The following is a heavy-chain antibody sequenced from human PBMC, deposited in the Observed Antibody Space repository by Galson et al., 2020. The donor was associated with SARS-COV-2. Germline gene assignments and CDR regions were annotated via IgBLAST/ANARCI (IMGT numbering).Heavy chain of an antibody. CDR2: IYTSGSS. CDR3: ARDWRITGTHSSLGY. Sequence: SETLSLTCTVFGDSISSYHWTWIRQPAGKGLEWIGRIYTSGSSNYNPSLEGRVTMSVDPSKNQVSLKVRSVTAADTAVYYCARDWRITGTHSSLGYWGQGILVTVSS. J-gene: IGHJ4*02. D-gene: IGHD1-7*01. V-gene: IGHV4-4*07. CDR1: GDSISSYH.